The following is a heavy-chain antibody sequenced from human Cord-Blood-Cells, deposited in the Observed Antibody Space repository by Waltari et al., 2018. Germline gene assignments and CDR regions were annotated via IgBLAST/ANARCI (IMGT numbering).Heavy chain of an antibody. CDR3: ARASGSSEFDY. CDR1: GYTFTSYA. CDR2: INAGNGNT. Sequence: QVQLVQSGAEVKKTGASVKVSCKASGYTFTSYAMHWVRQPPGQRLEWMGWINAGNGNTKDSQKFQGRVTTTRDTAASTAYMERSSLRSEDTAVYYCARASGSSEFDYWGQGTLVTVSS. D-gene: IGHD3-10*01. V-gene: IGHV1-3*01. J-gene: IGHJ4*02.